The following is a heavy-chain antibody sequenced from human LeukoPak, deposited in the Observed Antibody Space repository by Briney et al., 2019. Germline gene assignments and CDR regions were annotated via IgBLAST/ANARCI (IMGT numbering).Heavy chain of an antibody. J-gene: IGHJ4*02. CDR2: TYYESKWQN. V-gene: IGHV6-1*01. D-gene: IGHD4-17*01. Sequence: SQTLSLTCALSGGIVFSRSAAWNWIRQSPSRGLEWLGRTYYESKWQNDYAVSVRSRMTINSDTSKNQFSLKLSSVTAADTAVYYCARGLVYGDYPFDYWGQGTLVTVSS. CDR3: ARGLVYGDYPFDY. CDR1: GGIVFSRSAA.